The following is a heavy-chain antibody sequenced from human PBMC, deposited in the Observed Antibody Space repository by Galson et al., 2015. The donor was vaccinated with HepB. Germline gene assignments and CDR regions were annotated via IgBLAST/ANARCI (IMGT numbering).Heavy chain of an antibody. D-gene: IGHD1-1*01. Sequence: TLSLTCTVSVGSISSGDYYWSWICQPPGKGLEWIGYIYYSGSTYYNPSLKSRVTISVDTSKNQFSLKLSSVTAADTAVYYCARDSTVGVELGYWGQGTLVTVSS. V-gene: IGHV4-30-4*01. CDR1: VGSISSGDYY. CDR3: ARDSTVGVELGY. J-gene: IGHJ4*02. CDR2: IYYSGST.